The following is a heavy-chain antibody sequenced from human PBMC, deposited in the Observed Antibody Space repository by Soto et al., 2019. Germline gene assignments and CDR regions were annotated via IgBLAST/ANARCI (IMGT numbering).Heavy chain of an antibody. D-gene: IGHD5-12*01. CDR3: AKDLVYSGYDFYDVFDI. J-gene: IGHJ3*02. V-gene: IGHV3-23*01. Sequence: GGSLRLSCAACGFTFSSYSISWVRQAPWKGLEWVSAISGSGVSTYYADSVKGRFNISRDNSKKTLYLQMNSLRAEDTAVYYCAKDLVYSGYDFYDVFDIWGQVTMVTV. CDR1: GFTFSSYS. CDR2: ISGSGVST.